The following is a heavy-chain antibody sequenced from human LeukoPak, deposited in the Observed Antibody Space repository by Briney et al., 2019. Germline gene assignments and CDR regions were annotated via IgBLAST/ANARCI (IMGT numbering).Heavy chain of an antibody. V-gene: IGHV3-7*01. CDR2: IKQDGSEK. J-gene: IGHJ6*03. Sequence: HPGGSLRLSCAASGFAFSSYWMSWVRQAPGKGLEWVANIKQDGSEKYYVDSVKGRFTISRDNAKNSLYLQMNSLRAEDTAVYYCARDKKGLLWFGGNYYYYYMDVWGKGTTVTISS. CDR1: GFAFSSYW. CDR3: ARDKKGLLWFGGNYYYYYMDV. D-gene: IGHD3-10*01.